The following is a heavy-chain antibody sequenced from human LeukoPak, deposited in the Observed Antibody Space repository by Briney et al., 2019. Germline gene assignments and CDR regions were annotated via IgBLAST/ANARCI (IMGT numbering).Heavy chain of an antibody. CDR3: AREDYYDSSGYSLLFDY. CDR2: INPNSGGT. J-gene: IGHJ4*02. V-gene: IGHV1-2*06. Sequence: ASVQVSCQASGYTFTGYYMHWVRQAPGQGLEWMGRINPNSGGTNYAQKFQGRVTMTRDTSISTAYMELSRLRSDDTAVYYCAREDYYDSSGYSLLFDYWGQGTLVTVSS. CDR1: GYTFTGYY. D-gene: IGHD3-22*01.